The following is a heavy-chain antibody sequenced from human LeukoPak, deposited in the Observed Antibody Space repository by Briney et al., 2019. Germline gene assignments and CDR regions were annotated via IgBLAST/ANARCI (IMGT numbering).Heavy chain of an antibody. Sequence: PGGSLRLSCAASGFTFSDHWMSWVRQAPGKGLEWVANIKEDGNEKYYADSVRGRFTISRDNTKNSLYLQMNVLGPEDTALYYCAKSRDSSDWYAAGFDFWGQGTLVTVSS. CDR2: IKEDGNEK. D-gene: IGHD6-19*01. V-gene: IGHV3-7*03. CDR1: GFTFSDHW. J-gene: IGHJ4*02. CDR3: AKSRDSSDWYAAGFDF.